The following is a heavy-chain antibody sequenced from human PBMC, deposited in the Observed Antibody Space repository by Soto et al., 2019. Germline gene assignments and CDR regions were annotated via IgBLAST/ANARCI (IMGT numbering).Heavy chain of an antibody. CDR3: ARIGIAAALVPDY. CDR2: IFSNDEK. Sequence: QVTLKESGPVLVKPTETLTLTCTVSGFSLSNARMGVSWIRQPPGKALEWLAHIFSNDEKSYSTSLKSRLTISKDTSKSQVVLTMTNMDPVDTATYYCARIGIAAALVPDYWGQGTLVTVSS. D-gene: IGHD6-13*01. J-gene: IGHJ4*02. V-gene: IGHV2-26*01. CDR1: GFSLSNARMG.